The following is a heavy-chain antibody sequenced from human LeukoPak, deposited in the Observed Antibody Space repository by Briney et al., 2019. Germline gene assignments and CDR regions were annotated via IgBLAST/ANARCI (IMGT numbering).Heavy chain of an antibody. CDR1: GFTFSGYA. CDR2: INHSGST. Sequence: PGGSLRLSCAASGFTFSGYAMNWVRQAPGKGLEWIGEINHSGSTNYNPSLKSRVTISVDTSKNQFSLKLSSVTAADTAVYYCARNPQYSNSWFDPWGQGTLVTVSS. CDR3: ARNPQYSNSWFDP. V-gene: IGHV4-34*01. D-gene: IGHD2/OR15-2a*01. J-gene: IGHJ5*02.